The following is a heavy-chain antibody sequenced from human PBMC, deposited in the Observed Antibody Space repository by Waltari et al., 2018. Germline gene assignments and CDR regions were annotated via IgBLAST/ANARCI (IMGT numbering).Heavy chain of an antibody. J-gene: IGHJ4*02. V-gene: IGHV1-69*04. CDR2: IIPILGIA. CDR1: GGTFSSYA. Sequence: QVQLVQSGAEVKKPGSSVKVSCKASGGTFSSYAISWVREAPGQGLEWMGGIIPILGIANYAQKFQGRVTITADESTSTAYMELSSLRSEDTAVYYCARWLQNSDYFDYWGQGTLVTVSS. CDR3: ARWLQNSDYFDY. D-gene: IGHD5-12*01.